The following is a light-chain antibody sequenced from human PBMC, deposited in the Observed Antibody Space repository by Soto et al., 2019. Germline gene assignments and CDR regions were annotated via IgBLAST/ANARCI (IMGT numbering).Light chain of an antibody. J-gene: IGKJ3*01. CDR2: LGS. CDR1: QSLLHSNGYNY. CDR3: MQALQTRT. V-gene: IGKV2-28*01. Sequence: DIVMTQSPLSLPVTPGEPASISCRSSQSLLHSNGYNYLDWYLQKPGQSPQLLIYLGSSRASGGPDRFSGSGSGTDFTLKISRVEAEDVGVYYCMQALQTRTFCPGTKVDIK.